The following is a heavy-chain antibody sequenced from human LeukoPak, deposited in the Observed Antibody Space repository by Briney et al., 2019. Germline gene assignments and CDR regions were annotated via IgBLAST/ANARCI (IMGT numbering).Heavy chain of an antibody. J-gene: IGHJ4*02. Sequence: ASVKVSCKASGYTFTDYYMHWVRQAPGQGLEWMGRINPNYGGTDYAQKFQGRVTMTRDTFINTAYMELTRLRSDDTAVYYCARKASSTYDHWGQGSLVTVSS. V-gene: IGHV1-2*06. CDR2: INPNYGGT. CDR1: GYTFTDYY. D-gene: IGHD2-2*01. CDR3: ARKASSTYDH.